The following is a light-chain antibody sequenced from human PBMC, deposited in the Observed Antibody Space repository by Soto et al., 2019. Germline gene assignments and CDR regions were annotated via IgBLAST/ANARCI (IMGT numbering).Light chain of an antibody. CDR1: HTVANF. CDR2: DVS. Sequence: DTVLIHSPATLSLSPGERATLSCSASHTVANFLAWYQHKAGQAPRLLIYDVSNRATGIPARFSGSGSGTDFTLTISSLEPDDFAVYYWQQRSNWPPTFGGGTNVEIK. J-gene: IGKJ4*01. V-gene: IGKV3-11*01. CDR3: QQRSNWPPT.